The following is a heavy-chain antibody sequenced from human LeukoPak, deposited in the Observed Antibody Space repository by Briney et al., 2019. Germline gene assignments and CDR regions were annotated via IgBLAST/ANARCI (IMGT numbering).Heavy chain of an antibody. Sequence: SETLSLTCSVSGGSISRYYWSWIRQPPGKGLEWIGYIYYSGSTNYNPSLKSRVTISVDTSKNQFSLKLSSVTAADTAVYYCAATAYCGGDCYSGEYYFDYWGQGTLVTVSS. CDR1: GGSISRYY. CDR3: AATAYCGGDCYSGEYYFDY. V-gene: IGHV4-59*12. CDR2: IYYSGST. J-gene: IGHJ4*02. D-gene: IGHD2-21*02.